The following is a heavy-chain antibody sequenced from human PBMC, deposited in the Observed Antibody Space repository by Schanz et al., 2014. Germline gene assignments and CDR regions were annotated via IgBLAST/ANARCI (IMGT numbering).Heavy chain of an antibody. D-gene: IGHD3-10*01. J-gene: IGHJ5*02. CDR2: LSEGGGGT. CDR1: GFTFSSYA. CDR3: ARPALWFGDNCFDP. V-gene: IGHV3-23*01. Sequence: EVHLLDSGGGLVQPGGSLRLSCAASGFTFSSYAMSWVRQAPGKGLEWVSALSEGGGGTHYADSVRGRFTISRDNSNKTVDLQMNSLRAEDTALYYCARPALWFGDNCFDPWGQGTLVTVSS.